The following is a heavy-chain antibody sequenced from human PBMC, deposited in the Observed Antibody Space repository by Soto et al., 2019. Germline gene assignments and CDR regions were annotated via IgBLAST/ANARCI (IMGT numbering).Heavy chain of an antibody. CDR3: AKTEDMIVVVITHDAFDI. J-gene: IGHJ3*02. D-gene: IGHD3-22*01. CDR2: ISGSGGST. CDR1: GFTFSSYA. V-gene: IGHV3-23*01. Sequence: GSLRLSCAASGFTFSSYAMSWVRQAPGKGLEWVSAISGSGGSTYYADSVKGRFTISRDNSKNTLYLQMNSLRAEDTAVYYCAKTEDMIVVVITHDAFDIWGQGTMVTVSS.